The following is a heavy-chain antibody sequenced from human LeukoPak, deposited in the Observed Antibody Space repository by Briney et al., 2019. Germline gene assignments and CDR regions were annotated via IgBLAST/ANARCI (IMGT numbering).Heavy chain of an antibody. CDR3: ATRYYYDSSGYLRGAFDI. J-gene: IGHJ3*02. CDR1: GGSISSYY. Sequence: SETLSLTCTVSGGSISSYYWSWIRQPPGKGLEWIGYIYYSGSTNYNPSLKSRVTISVDTSKNQFSLKLSSVTAADMAVYYCATRYYYDSSGYLRGAFDIWGQGTMVTVSS. V-gene: IGHV4-59*01. CDR2: IYYSGST. D-gene: IGHD3-22*01.